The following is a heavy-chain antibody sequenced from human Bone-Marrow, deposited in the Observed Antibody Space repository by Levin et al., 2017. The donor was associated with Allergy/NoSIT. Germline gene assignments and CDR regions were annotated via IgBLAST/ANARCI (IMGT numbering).Heavy chain of an antibody. V-gene: IGHV3-66*01. Sequence: SCEGSGLNVIENYMSWVRQAPGKGLEWVSLIGISGNTYYADSVKGRFTISRDNSKIYLQINSLRDEDTAIYYCARSHPLAAGGEYFFDYWGQGTLVTVSS. CDR3: ARSHPLAAGGEYFFDY. CDR2: IGISGNT. D-gene: IGHD6-13*01. J-gene: IGHJ4*02. CDR1: GLNVIENY.